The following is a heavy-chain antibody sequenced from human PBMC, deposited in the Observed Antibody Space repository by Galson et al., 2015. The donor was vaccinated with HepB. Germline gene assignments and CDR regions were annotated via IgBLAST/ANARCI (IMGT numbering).Heavy chain of an antibody. V-gene: IGHV5-10-1*01. CDR1: GYSITSYW. Sequence: QSGAEVTKPGESLRISCKGSGYSITSYWITWVRQMPGKGLEWMGRIDPNDSDTKYSPSFQGHVTMSADKSISTAYLQWSSLKASDTAMYYCARIADYYDSSGYSYYFDYWGQGTLVTVSS. J-gene: IGHJ4*02. CDR3: ARIADYYDSSGYSYYFDY. CDR2: IDPNDSDT. D-gene: IGHD3-22*01.